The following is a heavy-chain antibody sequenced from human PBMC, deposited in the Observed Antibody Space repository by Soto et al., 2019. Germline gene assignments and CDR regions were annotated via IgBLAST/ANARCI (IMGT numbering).Heavy chain of an antibody. D-gene: IGHD4-4*01. CDR2: IIPIFGTI. CDR1: GGTFSRYP. CDR3: ARPRTVAATKGYDY. V-gene: IGHV1-69*01. J-gene: IGHJ4*02. Sequence: QVQLVQSGAEVKKVGSSVKVSCKASGGTFSRYPIAWVRQAPGHGLEWMGQIIPIFGTISHAQNFQGRITITADESTSTAYMKLSSLRSDDTAVYYCARPRTVAATKGYDYWGQGTLVTVSS.